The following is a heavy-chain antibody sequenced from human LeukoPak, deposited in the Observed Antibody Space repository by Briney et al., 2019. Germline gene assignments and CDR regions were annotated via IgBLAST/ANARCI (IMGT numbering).Heavy chain of an antibody. V-gene: IGHV1-24*01. Sequence: ASVKVSCKVSGYTLTELSMHWVRQAPGKGLEWMGGFDPEDGETIYAQKFQGRVTMTEDTSTDTAYMELSSLRSEDTAVYYCATDLYCSVGSCYGYYYMDVWGKGTTVTVSS. D-gene: IGHD2-15*01. CDR2: FDPEDGET. CDR1: GYTLTELS. CDR3: ATDLYCSVGSCYGYYYMDV. J-gene: IGHJ6*03.